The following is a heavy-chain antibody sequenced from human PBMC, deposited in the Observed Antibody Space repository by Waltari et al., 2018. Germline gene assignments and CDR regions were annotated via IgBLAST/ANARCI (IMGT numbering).Heavy chain of an antibody. D-gene: IGHD3-9*01. CDR3: ARGVTIFGGGPTEYYFDY. J-gene: IGHJ4*02. CDR2: INPNSGGT. CDR1: GYTFTGYY. V-gene: IGHV1-2*02. Sequence: QVQLVQSGAEVKKPGASVKVSCKASGYTFTGYYMHWVRQAPGQGLEWMGWINPNSGGTNYAQKFQGRVTMTRDTSISTAYMELSRLRSDDTAVYYCARGVTIFGGGPTEYYFDYWGQGTLVTVSS.